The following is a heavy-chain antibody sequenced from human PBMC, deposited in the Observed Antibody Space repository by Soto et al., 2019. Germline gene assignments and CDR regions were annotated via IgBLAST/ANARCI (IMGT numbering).Heavy chain of an antibody. CDR2: SNHSGST. J-gene: IGHJ4*02. CDR3: ARGGGYCSGGSCRADY. Sequence: PSEALSLTCAVYGVSFSGYYWISFRQPREKWLEWIGGSNHSGSTNYTRSLKSRVTISVDTSKNQFSLKLSSVTAADTAVYYCARGGGYCSGGSCRADYWGQGTLVTVSS. V-gene: IGHV4-34*01. CDR1: GVSFSGYY. D-gene: IGHD2-15*01.